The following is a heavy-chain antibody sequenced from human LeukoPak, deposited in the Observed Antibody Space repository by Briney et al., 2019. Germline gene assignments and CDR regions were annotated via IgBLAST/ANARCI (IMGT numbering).Heavy chain of an antibody. CDR3: ASAYDSSGYQYYFDY. J-gene: IGHJ4*02. CDR2: ISYDGSNK. V-gene: IGHV3-30-3*01. Sequence: PGGSLRLSCAASGFTVSSYSMHWVRQAPGKGLEWVAVISYDGSNKYYADSVKGRFTISRDNYKNTLYLQMNSLRAEDTAVYYCASAYDSSGYQYYFDYWGQGTLVTVSS. D-gene: IGHD3-22*01. CDR1: GFTVSSYS.